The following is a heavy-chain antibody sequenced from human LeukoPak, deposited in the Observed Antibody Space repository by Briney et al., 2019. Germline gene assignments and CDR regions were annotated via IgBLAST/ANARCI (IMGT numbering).Heavy chain of an antibody. Sequence: PGKSLRLSCAASGFSFTTYWMSWVRQAPGKGLEWVANIKQDGTEKYYVDSVKGRFTISRDNSKNTLYLQMNSLRAEDTAVYYCAKSGYNRFDYWGQGTLVTVSS. V-gene: IGHV3-7*03. CDR3: AKSGYNRFDY. CDR1: GFSFTTYW. CDR2: IKQDGTEK. J-gene: IGHJ4*02. D-gene: IGHD5-24*01.